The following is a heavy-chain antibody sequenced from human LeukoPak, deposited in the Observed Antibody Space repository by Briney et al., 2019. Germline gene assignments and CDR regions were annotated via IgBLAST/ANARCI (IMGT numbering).Heavy chain of an antibody. V-gene: IGHV1-46*01. CDR3: DLTTEIDSSGDNWFDP. CDR2: INPSGGST. J-gene: IGHJ5*02. Sequence: ASVKVSCKASGYTFTSYGISWVRQAPGQGLEWMGIINPSGGSTSYAQKFQGRVTITADKSTSTAYMELSSLRSEDTAVYYCDLTTEIDSSGDNWFDPWGQGTLVTVSS. CDR1: GYTFTSYG. D-gene: IGHD3-22*01.